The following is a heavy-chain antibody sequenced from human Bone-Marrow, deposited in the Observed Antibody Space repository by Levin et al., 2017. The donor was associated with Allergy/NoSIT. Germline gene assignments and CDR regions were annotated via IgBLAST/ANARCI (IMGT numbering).Heavy chain of an antibody. Sequence: GGSLRLSCAASGFTFTNYAMTWVRQAPGKGLEWVSTISGNGGATYYADSVKGRFTISRDKSNNTLYLQMNGLRAEDAAVYYCAKQYQYCTGGICYVNYWGQGTLVTVSS. J-gene: IGHJ4*02. V-gene: IGHV3-23*01. CDR3: AKQYQYCTGGICYVNY. CDR2: ISGNGGAT. D-gene: IGHD2-8*02. CDR1: GFTFTNYA.